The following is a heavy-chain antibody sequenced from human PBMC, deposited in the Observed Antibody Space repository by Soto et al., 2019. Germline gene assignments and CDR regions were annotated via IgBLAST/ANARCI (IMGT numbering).Heavy chain of an antibody. V-gene: IGHV4-39*01. CDR1: GGSTRTSSYW. J-gene: IGHJ4*02. CDR2: SHHSGST. CDR3: ARIRGSGHPDFFDY. Sequence: SETLSLTCTVSGGSTRTSSYWWGWVRQPPGKGLEWIGTSHHSGSTYYNPSLNSGATISVDTSSNEVSLTMNSVTAADTAIYFCARIRGSGHPDFFDYWGQGTMVTVSS. D-gene: IGHD6-19*01.